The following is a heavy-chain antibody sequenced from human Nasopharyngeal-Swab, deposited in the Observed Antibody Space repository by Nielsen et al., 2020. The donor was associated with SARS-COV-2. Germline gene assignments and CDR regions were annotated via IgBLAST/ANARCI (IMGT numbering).Heavy chain of an antibody. Sequence: GGSLRLSCAASGFTFSGSAMHWVRQASGKGLAWVGRIRSKANSYATAYAASVKGRFTISRDDSKNTAYLQMNSLKTEDTAVYYCTSHDSSGYRKGDYYYYGMDVWGQGTTVTVSS. J-gene: IGHJ6*02. D-gene: IGHD3-22*01. CDR3: TSHDSSGYRKGDYYYYGMDV. CDR2: IRSKANSYAT. CDR1: GFTFSGSA. V-gene: IGHV3-73*01.